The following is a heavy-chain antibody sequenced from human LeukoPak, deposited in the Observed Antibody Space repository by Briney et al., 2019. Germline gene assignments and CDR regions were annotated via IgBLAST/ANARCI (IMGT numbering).Heavy chain of an antibody. D-gene: IGHD2-15*01. Sequence: PSETLSLTCTVSGGSISSSSCYWGWIRQPPGKGLEWIGSIYYSGSTYYNPSLKSRVTISVDTSKNQFSLKLSSVTAADTAVYYCAGHMTGSLNWFDPWGQGTLVTVSS. J-gene: IGHJ5*02. V-gene: IGHV4-39*01. CDR2: IYYSGST. CDR3: AGHMTGSLNWFDP. CDR1: GGSISSSSCY.